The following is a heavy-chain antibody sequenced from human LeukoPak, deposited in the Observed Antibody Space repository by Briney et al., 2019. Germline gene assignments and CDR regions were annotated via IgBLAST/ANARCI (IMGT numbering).Heavy chain of an antibody. Sequence: GGSLRPSCAASGFTVSSNYMSWVRQAPGKGLEWVSVIYSGGSTYYADSVKGRFTISRHNSKNTLYLQMNSLRAEDTAVYYCASSAKGRRYYFDYWGQGTLVTVSS. J-gene: IGHJ4*02. D-gene: IGHD2-15*01. CDR3: ASSAKGRRYYFDY. CDR2: IYSGGST. CDR1: GFTVSSNY. V-gene: IGHV3-53*04.